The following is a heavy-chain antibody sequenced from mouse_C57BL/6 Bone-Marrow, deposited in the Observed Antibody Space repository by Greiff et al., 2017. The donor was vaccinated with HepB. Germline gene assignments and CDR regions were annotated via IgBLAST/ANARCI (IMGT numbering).Heavy chain of an antibody. CDR3: ARYERGRCFDY. J-gene: IGHJ2*01. V-gene: IGHV7-3*01. CDR2: IRNKANGYTT. D-gene: IGHD3-3*01. CDR1: GFTFTDYY. Sequence: EVKLVESGGGLVQPGGSLSLSCAASGFTFTDYYMSWVRQPPGKALEWLGFIRNKANGYTTESSASVKGRFTISRDNSQSILYLQMNALRAEDSATYYCARYERGRCFDYWGQGTTLTVSS.